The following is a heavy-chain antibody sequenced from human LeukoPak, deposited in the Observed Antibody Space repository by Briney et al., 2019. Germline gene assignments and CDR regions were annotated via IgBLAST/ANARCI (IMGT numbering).Heavy chain of an antibody. V-gene: IGHV4-59*01. Sequence: SETLSLTCTVSGGSISSYYWSWIRQPPGKGLEWIGYIYYSGSTNYNPSLKSRVTISVDTSKNQFSLKLSSVTAADTAVYYCATIDYGDYRLDYWGQGTLVTVSS. J-gene: IGHJ4*02. CDR3: ATIDYGDYRLDY. CDR2: IYYSGST. CDR1: GGSISSYY. D-gene: IGHD4-17*01.